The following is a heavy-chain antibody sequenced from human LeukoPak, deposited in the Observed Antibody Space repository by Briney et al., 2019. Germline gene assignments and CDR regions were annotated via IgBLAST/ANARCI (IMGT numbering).Heavy chain of an antibody. J-gene: IGHJ4*02. CDR2: ISSSSSYI. CDR3: ARALGSGSYPDY. CDR1: GFTFSSYS. D-gene: IGHD3-10*01. Sequence: GGSLRLSCVASGFTFSSYSMNWVRQAPGKGLEWVSSISSSSSYIYYADSVKGRFTISRDNAENSLYLQMNSLRAEDTAVYYCARALGSGSYPDYWGQGTLVTVSS. V-gene: IGHV3-21*01.